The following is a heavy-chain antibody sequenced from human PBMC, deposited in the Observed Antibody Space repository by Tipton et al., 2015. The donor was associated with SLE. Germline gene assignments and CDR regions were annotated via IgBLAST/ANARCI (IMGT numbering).Heavy chain of an antibody. V-gene: IGHV3-74*01. CDR3: TREWGMPQGVPFDY. D-gene: IGHD2-8*02. CDR1: GFTFSSYW. J-gene: IGHJ4*02. Sequence: GSLRLSCTASGFTFSSYWMHWVRQDPEKGLVWVARINGDGSSTTYADSVKGRFTLSRDNGKSTLLLQMNGLRVDDTAVYYCTREWGMPQGVPFDYWGPGARVTVSS. CDR2: INGDGSST.